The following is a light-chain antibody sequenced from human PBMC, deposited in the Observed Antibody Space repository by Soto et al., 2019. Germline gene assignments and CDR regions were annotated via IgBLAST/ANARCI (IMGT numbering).Light chain of an antibody. CDR1: SGHSSYA. V-gene: IGLV4-69*01. Sequence: QLVLTQSPSASASLGASVKLTCTLSSGHSSYAIAWPQQQPEKGPRYLMKLNSDGSHSKGDGIPDRFSGSSSGAESYLTISSLQSADEADYYCQTWGTGVFGGGTKLTVL. J-gene: IGLJ2*01. CDR2: LNSDGSH. CDR3: QTWGTGV.